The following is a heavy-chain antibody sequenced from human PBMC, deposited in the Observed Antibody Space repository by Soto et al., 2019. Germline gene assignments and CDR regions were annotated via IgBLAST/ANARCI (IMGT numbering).Heavy chain of an antibody. CDR1: GFSFTGYY. D-gene: IGHD6-6*01. Sequence: ASVKVSCKASGFSFTGYYIHWLRQAPGQGLEWMGWISAHSGGTEYAQKFQGRVTLTRDTSIATAYLTLTSLTSDDTALYYCAKDLTRQLAYWLDPWGQGTQVTVSS. CDR2: ISAHSGGT. J-gene: IGHJ5*02. V-gene: IGHV1-2*02. CDR3: AKDLTRQLAYWLDP.